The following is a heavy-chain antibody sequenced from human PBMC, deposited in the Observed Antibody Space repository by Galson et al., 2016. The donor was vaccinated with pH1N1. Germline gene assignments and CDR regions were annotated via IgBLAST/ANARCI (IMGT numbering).Heavy chain of an antibody. Sequence: SLRLSCAASGFPFSSYTMNWVRQALGKGLEWVSSINSRNTNIYYADSVRGRFTISRDNAQNSISLHMNTLRPEDTALYFCARDEKCGTSSCYRQIDYWGPGILVAVSS. CDR1: GFPFSSYT. CDR3: ARDEKCGTSSCYRQIDY. J-gene: IGHJ4*02. D-gene: IGHD2-2*01. CDR2: INSRNTNI. V-gene: IGHV3-21*06.